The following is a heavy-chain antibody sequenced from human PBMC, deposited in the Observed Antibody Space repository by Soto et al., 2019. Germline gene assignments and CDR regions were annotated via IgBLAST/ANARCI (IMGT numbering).Heavy chain of an antibody. CDR2: ISAYNGNT. CDR3: ARAEGSGYDFNAFDI. J-gene: IGHJ3*02. V-gene: IGHV1-18*01. Sequence: GASVKVSCKASGYTFTSYGISWVRQAPGQGLEWMGWISAYNGNTNYAQKFQGRVTITTDTSTSTAYMELSSLRSDDTAVYYCARAEGSGYDFNAFDIWGQGTMVTVSS. D-gene: IGHD5-12*01. CDR1: GYTFTSYG.